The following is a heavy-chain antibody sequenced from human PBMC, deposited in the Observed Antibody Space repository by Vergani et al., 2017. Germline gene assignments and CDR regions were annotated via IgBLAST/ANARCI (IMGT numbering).Heavy chain of an antibody. D-gene: IGHD3-22*01. Sequence: QVQLVQSGAEVKKPGASVKVSCKASGYTFTSYYMHWVRQAPGQGLEWMGIINPSGGSTSYAQQFQGRVTMTRDTSTSTVYRELSSVGSEDTAVYYCTRVWYYGSIAYWAYWGQGALVTVSS. CDR2: INPSGGST. CDR3: TRVWYYGSIAYWAY. CDR1: GYTFTSYY. V-gene: IGHV1-46*03. J-gene: IGHJ4*02.